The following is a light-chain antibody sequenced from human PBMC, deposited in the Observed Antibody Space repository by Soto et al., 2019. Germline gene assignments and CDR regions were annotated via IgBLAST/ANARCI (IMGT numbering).Light chain of an antibody. CDR3: EAGHTSLKGVV. CDR1: SSNIGSYT. J-gene: IGLJ2*01. Sequence: QSVLTQPPSASGTPGQRVTISCSGSSSNIGSYTVNWYQQLPGTAPKLLMYNNNQRPSGLPDRFSGSKSGTSASLAISGLESVDGANYYGEAGHTSLKGVVFGGGPKLPVL. CDR2: NNN. V-gene: IGLV1-44*01.